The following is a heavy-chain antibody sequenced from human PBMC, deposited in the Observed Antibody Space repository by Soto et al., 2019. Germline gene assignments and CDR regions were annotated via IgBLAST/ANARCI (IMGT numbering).Heavy chain of an antibody. CDR2: IYPSDSDA. CDR3: ARGGVSTRIFDY. Sequence: GESLKISCKGSGYNFAGYWIAWVRQMPGKGLELMGIIYPSDSDARYRPSFQGQVTISADKSISSAYLQWSSLRASDTAMYDCARGGVSTRIFDYWGQGAPVTVSS. CDR1: GYNFAGYW. D-gene: IGHD3-3*01. V-gene: IGHV5-51*01. J-gene: IGHJ4*02.